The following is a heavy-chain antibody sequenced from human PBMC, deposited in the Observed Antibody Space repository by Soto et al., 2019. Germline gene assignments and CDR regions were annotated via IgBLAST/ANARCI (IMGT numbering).Heavy chain of an antibody. Sequence: SETLSLTCTISGGSVSVYYWSWIRQSTGQGLEWIGYIYDSGSPYYNPSLRSRVTISADTSKNQISLKLTSPTAADTAVYYCAIGVGSSPPQYWGRGTLVTVSS. CDR1: GGSVSVYY. CDR3: AIGVGSSPPQY. D-gene: IGHD1-26*01. J-gene: IGHJ4*02. CDR2: IYDSGSP. V-gene: IGHV4-59*02.